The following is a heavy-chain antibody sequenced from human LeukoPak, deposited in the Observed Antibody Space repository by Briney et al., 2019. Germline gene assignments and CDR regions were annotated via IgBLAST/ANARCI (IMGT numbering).Heavy chain of an antibody. Sequence: SETLSLTCTVSGGSLSSSSYYWVWIRQPPGKGLEWIGSIYYSGSTYYNPSLKSRVTISVDTSKNQFSLKLSSVTAADTAVYYCARRSDLVGATNWAYNWFDPWGQGTLVTVSS. CDR1: GGSLSSSSYY. CDR2: IYYSGST. D-gene: IGHD1-26*01. V-gene: IGHV4-39*01. CDR3: ARRSDLVGATNWAYNWFDP. J-gene: IGHJ5*02.